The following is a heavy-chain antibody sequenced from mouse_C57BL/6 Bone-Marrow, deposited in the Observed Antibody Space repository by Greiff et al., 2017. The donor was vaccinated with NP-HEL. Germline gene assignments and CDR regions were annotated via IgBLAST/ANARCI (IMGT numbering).Heavy chain of an antibody. Sequence: QVQLQQSGAELARPGASVKMSCKASGYTFTSYTMHWVKQRPGQGLEWIGYINPSSGYTKYNQKFKDKATLTADKSSSTAYMQLSSLTSEDSAVYYCARSPLYDPWFAYWGQGTLVTVSA. V-gene: IGHV1-4*01. D-gene: IGHD2-3*01. CDR3: ARSPLYDPWFAY. CDR1: GYTFTSYT. CDR2: INPSSGYT. J-gene: IGHJ3*01.